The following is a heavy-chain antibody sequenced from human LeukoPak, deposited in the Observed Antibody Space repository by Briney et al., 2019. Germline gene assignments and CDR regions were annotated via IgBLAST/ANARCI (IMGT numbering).Heavy chain of an antibody. CDR1: GGTFSSYA. Sequence: GASVKVSCKASGGTFSSYAISWVRQAPGQGLEWMGGIIPIFGTANYAQKFQGRVTITADESTSTAYMELSSLRSEDTAVYYCARSLYYYDSSGHSEYYFDYWGQGTLVTVSS. J-gene: IGHJ4*02. D-gene: IGHD3-22*01. V-gene: IGHV1-69*13. CDR2: IIPIFGTA. CDR3: ARSLYYYDSSGHSEYYFDY.